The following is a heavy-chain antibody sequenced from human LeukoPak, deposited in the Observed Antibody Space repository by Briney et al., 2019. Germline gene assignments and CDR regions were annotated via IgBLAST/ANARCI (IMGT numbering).Heavy chain of an antibody. V-gene: IGHV3-20*04. J-gene: IGHJ4*02. Sequence: GGSLRLSCAASGFTFSSYWMSWVRQAPGKGLEWVSGINWNGGSTGYADSVKGRFTISRDNAKNSLYLQMNSLRAEDTALYYCAADLGGSGRPFDYWGQGTLVTVSS. CDR1: GFTFSSYW. D-gene: IGHD3-10*01. CDR3: AADLGGSGRPFDY. CDR2: INWNGGST.